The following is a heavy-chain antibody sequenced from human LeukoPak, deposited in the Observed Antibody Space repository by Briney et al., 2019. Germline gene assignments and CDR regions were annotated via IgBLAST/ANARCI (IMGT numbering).Heavy chain of an antibody. CDR2: INSDGSRT. CDR3: ARVITGSTYGQFDY. D-gene: IGHD5-18*01. Sequence: GGSLRLSCTASGFTFSDYWMHWVRQAPGKGLVWVSRINSDGSRTNYADCVKGRFTISRDKAKNTVFLQMNSLRAEDAAVYYCARVITGSTYGQFDYWGQGVLATVSS. J-gene: IGHJ4*02. V-gene: IGHV3-74*01. CDR1: GFTFSDYW.